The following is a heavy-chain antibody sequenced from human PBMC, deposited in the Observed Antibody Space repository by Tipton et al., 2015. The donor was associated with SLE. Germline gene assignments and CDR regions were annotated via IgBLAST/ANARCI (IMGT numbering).Heavy chain of an antibody. J-gene: IGHJ4*02. CDR1: GFTFSNHY. CDR3: ARGGYCSATSCYIADY. Sequence: GSLRLSCTVSGFTFSNHYMTWIRQAPGKGLEWVSYISDTGITTYFADSVKGRFAISRDNAKNSLYLQMNSLRADDTAVYYCARGGYCSATSCYIADYWGQGALVSVSA. CDR2: ISDTGITT. D-gene: IGHD2-2*02. V-gene: IGHV3-11*01.